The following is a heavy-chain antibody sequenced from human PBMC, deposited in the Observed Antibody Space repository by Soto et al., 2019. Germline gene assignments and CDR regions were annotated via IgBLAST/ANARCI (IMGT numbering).Heavy chain of an antibody. CDR1: GYTFTYYD. D-gene: IGHD4-4*01. J-gene: IGHJ5*02. V-gene: IGHV1-8*01. CDR3: ARSPAVTTRRYPRPYGWFDP. Sequence: QVQMVQSGAEMKTPGASVKVSCQTYGYTFTYYDINWAQQTPGQGLEWVGWMNPDSGNAGYAQKFQGRVPLTRNTPINPAYMGLRRLRPVDTAVYYCARSPAVTTRRYPRPYGWFDPWGQGTPVIVSS. CDR2: MNPDSGNA.